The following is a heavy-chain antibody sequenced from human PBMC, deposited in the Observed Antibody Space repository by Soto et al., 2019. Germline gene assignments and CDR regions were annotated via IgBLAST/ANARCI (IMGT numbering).Heavy chain of an antibody. V-gene: IGHV4-34*01. CDR2: INHSGST. CDR1: GGSFSGYY. Sequence: PSETLSLTCAVYGGSFSGYYWSWIRQPPGKGLEWIGEINHSGSTNYNPSLKSRVTISVDTSKNQFSLKLSSVTAADTAVYYCARGRVEAARPYNWFDPWGQGTLVPVSS. J-gene: IGHJ5*02. D-gene: IGHD6-6*01. CDR3: ARGRVEAARPYNWFDP.